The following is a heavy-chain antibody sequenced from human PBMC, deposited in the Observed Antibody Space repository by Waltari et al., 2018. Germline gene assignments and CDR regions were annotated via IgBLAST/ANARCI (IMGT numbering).Heavy chain of an antibody. CDR2: INTDSGNP. Sequence: QVQLVHSGSELKKPGASVKVSCKASRYTFTTYGINWVRQAPGQGLEWLGWINTDSGNPTYAQGFTGRLVFSLDTSVNTAFLQISSLKAEDSAIYYCARDFESRGYDIWGQGTMVTVSS. D-gene: IGHD3-22*01. J-gene: IGHJ3*02. CDR3: ARDFESRGYDI. V-gene: IGHV7-4-1*02. CDR1: RYTFTTYG.